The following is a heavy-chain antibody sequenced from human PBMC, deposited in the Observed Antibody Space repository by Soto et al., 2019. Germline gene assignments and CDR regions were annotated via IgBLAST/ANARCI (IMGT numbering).Heavy chain of an antibody. D-gene: IGHD2-2*01. Sequence: ASVKVSCKASGFTFTSSAVQWVRQARGQRLEWIGWIVVGSGNTNYAQKFQERVTITRDMSTSTAYMELSSLRSEDTAVYYCAALSGSGYCSSTSCYFYYYGMDVCGQGTTVTV. J-gene: IGHJ6*02. CDR3: AALSGSGYCSSTSCYFYYYGMDV. V-gene: IGHV1-58*01. CDR1: GFTFTSSA. CDR2: IVVGSGNT.